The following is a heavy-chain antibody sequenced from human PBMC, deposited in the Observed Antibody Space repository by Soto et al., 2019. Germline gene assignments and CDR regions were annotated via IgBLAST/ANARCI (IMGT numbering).Heavy chain of an antibody. CDR2: ISSNGGSI. CDR3: VKDRFGGTSGYFDS. V-gene: IGHV3-64D*08. D-gene: IGHD2-15*01. Sequence: EVQVVEAGGGLVQPGGSLRLSCSASRFTFSSYALHWVRQAPGKGLEYVSGISSNGGSIFYADSVKGRFTISRDNSKNTLYLQMTGLRVDDTAVYSCVKDRFGGTSGYFDSWGQGTLVTVSS. CDR1: RFTFSSYA. J-gene: IGHJ4*02.